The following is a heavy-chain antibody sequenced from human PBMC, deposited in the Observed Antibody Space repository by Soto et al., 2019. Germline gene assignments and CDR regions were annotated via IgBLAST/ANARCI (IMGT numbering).Heavy chain of an antibody. CDR1: GYTFTSYG. D-gene: IGHD2-15*01. V-gene: IGHV1-18*01. Sequence: GASVKVSCKASGYTFTSYGISWVRQAPGQGLEWMGWISAYNGNTNYAQKLQGRVTMTTDTSTSTAYMELRSLRSDDTAVYYCARVHILVVVVAATPNWLDPWGQGTLVTVSS. CDR3: ARVHILVVVVAATPNWLDP. J-gene: IGHJ5*02. CDR2: ISAYNGNT.